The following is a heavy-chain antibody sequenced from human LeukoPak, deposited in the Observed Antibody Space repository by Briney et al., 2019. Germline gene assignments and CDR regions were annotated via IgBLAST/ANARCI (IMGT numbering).Heavy chain of an antibody. Sequence: GGSLRLSCAASGFTFSSYSMNWVRQAPGKGLEWVSYISSSSSTIYYADSVKGRFTISRDNAKNSLYLQMNSLRAEDTAVYYCASDLNYDVWSGYPPGLDYWGQGTLVTVSS. D-gene: IGHD3-3*01. J-gene: IGHJ4*02. V-gene: IGHV3-48*01. CDR1: GFTFSSYS. CDR3: ASDLNYDVWSGYPPGLDY. CDR2: ISSSSSTI.